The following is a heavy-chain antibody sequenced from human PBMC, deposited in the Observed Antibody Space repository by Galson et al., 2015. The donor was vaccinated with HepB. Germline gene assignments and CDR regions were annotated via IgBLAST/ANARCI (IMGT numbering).Heavy chain of an antibody. V-gene: IGHV5-10-1*01. CDR3: ARLQMSTIPWFDP. D-gene: IGHD5-24*01. J-gene: IGHJ5*02. CDR2: IDPSDSYT. Sequence: QSGAEVKKPGESLTISCKGSGYSFTDYWITWVRQMPGKGLEWMGRIDPSDSYTNYSPSFQGHVTISLDKSISTAYLQWTSLKASDTAIYYCARLQMSTIPWFDPWGQGTLVTVSS. CDR1: GYSFTDYW.